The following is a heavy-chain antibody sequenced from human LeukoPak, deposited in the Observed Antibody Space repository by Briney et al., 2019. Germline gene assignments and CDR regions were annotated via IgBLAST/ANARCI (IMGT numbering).Heavy chain of an antibody. J-gene: IGHJ4*02. CDR2: ISSSSSTI. CDR3: ASRYEN. CDR1: GFTFSSYS. V-gene: IGHV3-48*01. D-gene: IGHD1-14*01. Sequence: PGGSLRPSCAASGFTFSSYSMNWVRQAPGKGLEWVSYISSSSSTIYYADSVKGRFTISRDNAKNSLYLQMNSLRAEDTAVYYCASRYENWGQGTLVTVSS.